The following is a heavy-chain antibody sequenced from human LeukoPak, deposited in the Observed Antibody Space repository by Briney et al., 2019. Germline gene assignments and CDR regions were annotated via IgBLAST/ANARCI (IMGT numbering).Heavy chain of an antibody. CDR3: ARWGGDSSGYAIDY. CDR2: IGGSGGST. D-gene: IGHD3-22*01. J-gene: IGHJ4*02. Sequence: GGSLRLSCAASGFTFSSYAMSWVRQAPGKGLEWVSGIGGSGGSTYYADSVKGRFTISRDNFKNTLYLQMNSLRAGDTAVYYCARWGGDSSGYAIDYWGQGTLVTVSS. V-gene: IGHV3-23*01. CDR1: GFTFSSYA.